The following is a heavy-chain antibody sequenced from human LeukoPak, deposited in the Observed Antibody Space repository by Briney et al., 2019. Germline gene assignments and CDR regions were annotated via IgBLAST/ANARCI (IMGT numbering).Heavy chain of an antibody. CDR3: VRDRFYSFDY. V-gene: IGHV3-48*02. CDR2: ISSSSSAI. CDR1: GFPFNSYS. J-gene: IGHJ4*02. Sequence: GSLRLSCAASGFPFNSYSMNWVRQAPGKGLEWISYISSSSSAIYYADSVKGRFTISRDNAKNSLYLQMNSLRDEDTAVYYCVRDRFYSFDYWGQGTLVTVSS.